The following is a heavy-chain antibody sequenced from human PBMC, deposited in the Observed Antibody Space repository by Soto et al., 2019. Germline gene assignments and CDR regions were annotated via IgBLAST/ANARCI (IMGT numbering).Heavy chain of an antibody. CDR1: GGSFTSYY. J-gene: IGHJ4*02. CDR3: AGDFDD. Sequence: QVRLQQWGAGLLKPSETLSLTCAVYGGSFTSYYWSWIRQPPGKGLEWIGDISHGGITNYNPSLKSRVTTSLDTAQNHFSLRRTSVPAAAPAVYCWAGDFDDWGQGTLVTVSS. CDR2: ISHGGIT. V-gene: IGHV4-34*01.